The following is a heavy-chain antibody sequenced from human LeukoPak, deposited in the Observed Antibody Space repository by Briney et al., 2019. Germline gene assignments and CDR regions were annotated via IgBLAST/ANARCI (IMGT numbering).Heavy chain of an antibody. J-gene: IGHJ6*02. V-gene: IGHV3-23*01. Sequence: PGGSLRLSCAASGFAFSSQAMGWVRQAPGKGLEWVSSITGSGGDSYYADSVKGRFTISRDNSKNTVYLQLNSLRVEDTAVFYCAKAEVPDFWYSGLDVWGQGTTVTVSS. D-gene: IGHD4/OR15-4a*01. CDR2: ITGSGGDS. CDR1: GFAFSSQA. CDR3: AKAEVPDFWYSGLDV.